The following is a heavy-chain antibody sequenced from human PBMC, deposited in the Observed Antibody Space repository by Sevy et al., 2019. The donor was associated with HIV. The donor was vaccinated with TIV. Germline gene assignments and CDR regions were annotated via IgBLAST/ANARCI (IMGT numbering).Heavy chain of an antibody. CDR1: GFTFSSYG. J-gene: IGHJ6*02. V-gene: IGHV3-30*18. D-gene: IGHD3-3*01. CDR2: ISYDGSNK. Sequence: GGSLRLSCAASGFTFSSYGMHWVRQAPGKGLEWVAVISYDGSNKYYADSVKGRFTISRDNSKNTLYLQMNSLRAEDTAVYYCAKDADYDFWSGWVRRYYYGMDVWGQGTTVTVSS. CDR3: AKDADYDFWSGWVRRYYYGMDV.